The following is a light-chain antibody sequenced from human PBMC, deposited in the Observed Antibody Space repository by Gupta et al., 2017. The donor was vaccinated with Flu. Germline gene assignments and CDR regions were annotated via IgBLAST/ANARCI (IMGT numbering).Light chain of an antibody. J-gene: IGKJ4*01. CDR3: QQRSSWPSLT. V-gene: IGKV3-11*01. Sequence: EIVLTQSPATLSSSPGEGATLSCRASQSVGSYLAWYQQKPGQAPRLLIYDASNRATGIPARFSGGGSGTDFTLTISSLEPEDFAVYFCQQRSSWPSLTFGGGTKVEIK. CDR2: DAS. CDR1: QSVGSY.